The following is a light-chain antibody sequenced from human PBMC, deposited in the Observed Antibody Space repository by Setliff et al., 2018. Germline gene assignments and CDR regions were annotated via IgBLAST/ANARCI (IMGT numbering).Light chain of an antibody. CDR1: QSISSY. CDR3: QQSYSTPRT. J-gene: IGKJ1*01. CDR2: AAS. V-gene: IGKV1-39*01. Sequence: DIQMTQSPSSLSASEGDRVTITCRASQSISSYLNWYQQKPVKAPKLLIYAASSLQSGVPSRFSGSGSGTDFTLTISSLQPEDFATYYCQQSYSTPRTFGKGAKVDLK.